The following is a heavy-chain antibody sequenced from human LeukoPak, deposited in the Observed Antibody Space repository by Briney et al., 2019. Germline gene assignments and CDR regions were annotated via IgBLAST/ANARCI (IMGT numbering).Heavy chain of an antibody. J-gene: IGHJ4*02. V-gene: IGHV4-31*03. CDR3: ARGEGYYNLYYFDY. Sequence: PSETLSLTCTVSVGSISSGGYYWSWIRQHPGKGLEWIGYIYYSGSTYYNPSLKSRVTISVDTSKNQFSLKLSSVTAADTAVYYCARGEGYYNLYYFDYWGQGTLVTVSS. CDR2: IYYSGST. CDR1: VGSISSGGYY. D-gene: IGHD3-9*01.